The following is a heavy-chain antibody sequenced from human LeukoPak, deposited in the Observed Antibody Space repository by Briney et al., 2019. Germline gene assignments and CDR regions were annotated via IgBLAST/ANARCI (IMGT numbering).Heavy chain of an antibody. CDR3: ARVVGSSGFYYFDY. CDR1: GYSISSGYY. D-gene: IGHD1-26*01. J-gene: IGHJ4*02. CDR2: IYHSGST. V-gene: IGHV4-38-2*02. Sequence: SETLSLTCTVSGYSISSGYYWGWIRQPPGKGLEWIGSIYHSGSTYYNPSLKSRVTISVDTSKNQFSLKLSSVTAADTAVYYCARVVGSSGFYYFDYWGQGTLVTVSS.